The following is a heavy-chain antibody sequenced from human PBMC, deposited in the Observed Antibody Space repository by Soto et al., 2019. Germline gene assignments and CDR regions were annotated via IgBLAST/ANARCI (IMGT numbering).Heavy chain of an antibody. D-gene: IGHD2-2*01. Sequence: GGSLRLSCAASGFIFSSYSMNWVRQAPGKGLEWVSSISPSGGHIYYADTVKGRFTFSRDNARNSLYLQMNSLRADDTVIYYCARSPPLEVPAASDSFDIWGQGTLVTVSS. V-gene: IGHV3-21*01. J-gene: IGHJ3*02. CDR1: GFIFSSYS. CDR3: ARSPPLEVPAASDSFDI. CDR2: ISPSGGHI.